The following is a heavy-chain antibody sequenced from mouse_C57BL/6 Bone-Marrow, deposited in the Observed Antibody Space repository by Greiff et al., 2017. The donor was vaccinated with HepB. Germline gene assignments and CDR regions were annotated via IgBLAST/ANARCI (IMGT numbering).Heavy chain of an antibody. CDR1: GYTFTEYT. D-gene: IGHD1-1*01. Sequence: QVQLQQSGAELVKPGASVKLSCKASGYTFTEYTIHWVKQRSGQGLEWIGWFYPGSGSIRYNEKFKDKATLTADKSSSTVYMELSRVTSEDSAVYFCARHEGGGDYYGSSSYYFDYWGQGTTLTVSS. J-gene: IGHJ2*01. CDR3: ARHEGGGDYYGSSSYYFDY. V-gene: IGHV1-62-2*01. CDR2: FYPGSGSI.